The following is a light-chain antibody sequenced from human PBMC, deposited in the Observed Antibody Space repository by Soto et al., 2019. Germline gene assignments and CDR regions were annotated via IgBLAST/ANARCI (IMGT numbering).Light chain of an antibody. CDR3: QQRARWPWT. Sequence: EIVMTQSPSTLSVSPGERATLSCRASQSVSSYLAWYQQKPGQAPRLLIYDASKRATAIPVRFSSSGSGTDFSLTISSLEPEDFAVYYCQQRARWPWTFGQGTKVDIK. V-gene: IGKV3-11*01. J-gene: IGKJ1*01. CDR2: DAS. CDR1: QSVSSY.